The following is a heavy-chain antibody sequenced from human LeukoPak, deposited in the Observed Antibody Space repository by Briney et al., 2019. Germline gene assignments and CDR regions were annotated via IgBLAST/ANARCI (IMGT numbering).Heavy chain of an antibody. D-gene: IGHD3-3*01. CDR3: ARDRGGFFDY. J-gene: IGHJ4*02. CDR2: TYYRSEWYS. CDR1: GDGVSSNSAG. V-gene: IGHV6-1*01. Sequence: SQTLSLTCVISGDGVSSNSAGWNWIRQSPSRGLEWLGRTYYRSEWYSEYAVSVKSRITINADTSKNRLSLQLDSVTPEDTAVYYCARDRGGFFDYWGQGTLVTVSS.